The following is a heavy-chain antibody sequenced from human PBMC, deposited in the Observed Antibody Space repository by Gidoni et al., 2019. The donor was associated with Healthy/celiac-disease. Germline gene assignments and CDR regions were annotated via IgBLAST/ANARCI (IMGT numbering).Heavy chain of an antibody. D-gene: IGHD1-26*01. CDR1: GFTFSSYW. CDR3: ARDGTEWELLANYFDY. V-gene: IGHV3-74*01. J-gene: IGHJ4*02. Sequence: EVQLVESGGGLVQPGGSLRLSCAASGFTFSSYWMHWVRQAPGKGLVWVSRINSDGSSTSYADSVKGRFTISRDNAKNTLYLQMNSLRAEDTAVYYCARDGTEWELLANYFDYWGQGTLVTVSS. CDR2: INSDGSST.